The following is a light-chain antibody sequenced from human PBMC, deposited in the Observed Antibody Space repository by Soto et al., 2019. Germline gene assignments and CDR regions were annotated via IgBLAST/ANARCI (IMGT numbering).Light chain of an antibody. CDR1: SSDVGSYNL. CDR3: CSNVGSSTYV. J-gene: IGLJ1*01. CDR2: EGS. Sequence: QSVLTQPASVSGSPGQSITISCTGTSSDVGSYNLVSWYQQHPGKAPKLMIYEGSKRPSGVSNRFSGSKSGNTASLTISGLQAEDEADYYCCSNVGSSTYVFGTGTKLTVL. V-gene: IGLV2-23*01.